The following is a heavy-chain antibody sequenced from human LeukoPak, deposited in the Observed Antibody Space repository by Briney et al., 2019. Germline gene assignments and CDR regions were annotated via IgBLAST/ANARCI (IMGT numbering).Heavy chain of an antibody. CDR2: ISGSGFT. J-gene: IGHJ4*02. Sequence: PGGSLRLSCAASGFTFDDFGMSWVRQVPGKGLEWVSSISGSGFTYYADSVKGRFTISRDNSKNTLYLQMNSLRAADTAVYYCAKEHGYDSSASFDYWGQGTLVTVSS. CDR1: GFTFDDFG. V-gene: IGHV3-23*01. D-gene: IGHD3-22*01. CDR3: AKEHGYDSSASFDY.